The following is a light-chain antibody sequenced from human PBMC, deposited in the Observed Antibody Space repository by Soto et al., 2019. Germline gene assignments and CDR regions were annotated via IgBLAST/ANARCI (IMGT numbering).Light chain of an antibody. CDR3: QQRSNWLRT. CDR2: DAS. J-gene: IGKJ1*01. V-gene: IGKV3-11*01. Sequence: EIVLTQSPATLSLSPGERATLSCRASQSVSSSLGWYQQKPGQAPRLLIYDASNRATGIPARFSGSGSGTDFTLTISSLEPEDFAVYYCQQRSNWLRTFGQGTKVDIK. CDR1: QSVSSS.